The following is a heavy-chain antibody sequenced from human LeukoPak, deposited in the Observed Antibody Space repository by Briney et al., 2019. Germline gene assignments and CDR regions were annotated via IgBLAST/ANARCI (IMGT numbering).Heavy chain of an antibody. CDR1: GFTFDDYA. CDR3: AKGRHYSDSSAYEFDY. CDR2: ISWDGGST. J-gene: IGHJ4*02. D-gene: IGHD3-22*01. Sequence: GGFLRLSCAASGFTFDDYAMHWVRQAPGKGLEWVSLISWDGGSTYYADSVKGRFTISRDNSKNSLYLQMSSLRVEDTALYYCAKGRHYSDSSAYEFDYWGQGTLVTVSS. V-gene: IGHV3-43D*03.